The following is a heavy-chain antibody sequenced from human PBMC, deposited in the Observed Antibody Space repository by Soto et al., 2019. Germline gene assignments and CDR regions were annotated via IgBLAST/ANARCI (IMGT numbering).Heavy chain of an antibody. Sequence: EVQLVESGGGLVQPGGSLRLSCAASGFTSSSYWIHWVRQAPGKGLVWVSRIRNDGSSTNYADSVKGRFTISRDNAKNTLYLEKNSLRAEDTAVYYCARDTYYYDSSDHFSADAFDIWGQGTMVTVSS. D-gene: IGHD3-22*01. CDR2: IRNDGSST. J-gene: IGHJ3*02. CDR1: GFTSSSYW. CDR3: ARDTYYYDSSDHFSADAFDI. V-gene: IGHV3-74*01.